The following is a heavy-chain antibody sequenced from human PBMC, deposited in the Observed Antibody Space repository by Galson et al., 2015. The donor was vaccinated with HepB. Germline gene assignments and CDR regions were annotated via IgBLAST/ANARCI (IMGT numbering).Heavy chain of an antibody. CDR3: ARGQEVSGWLRGAFDI. Sequence: ETLSLTCAVYGGSFSGYYWSWIRQPPGKGLEWIGEINHSGSTNYNPSLKSRVTISVDTSKNQFSLKLSSVTAADTAVYYCARGQEVSGWLRGAFDIWGQGTVVTVSS. V-gene: IGHV4-34*01. J-gene: IGHJ3*02. CDR2: INHSGST. CDR1: GGSFSGYY. D-gene: IGHD6-19*01.